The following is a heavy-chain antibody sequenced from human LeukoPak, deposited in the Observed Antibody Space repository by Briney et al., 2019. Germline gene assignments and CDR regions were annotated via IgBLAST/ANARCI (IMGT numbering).Heavy chain of an antibody. CDR1: GYSFTIYW. J-gene: IGHJ3*02. V-gene: IGHV5-51*01. CDR2: IYPGDSDT. Sequence: GSLTLSFTGSGYSFTIYWIGWVRQRHGKGLEWMGLIYPGDSDTRYSPSFQGQVTISADKSISTAYLQWSSLKATDTAMYYCARQDGRRTIPAFDIWGQGTMVTVSS. CDR3: ARQDGRRTIPAFDI. D-gene: IGHD3-3*01.